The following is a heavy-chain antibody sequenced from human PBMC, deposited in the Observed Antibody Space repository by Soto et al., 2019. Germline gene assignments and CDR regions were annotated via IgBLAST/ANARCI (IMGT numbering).Heavy chain of an antibody. CDR1: GVTFSSET. J-gene: IGHJ4*02. D-gene: IGHD3-10*01. Sequence: QVQLVQSGADVKKPGSSVKVSCQASGVTFSSETLGWVRQAPGQGLEWVGGIIPLLGTASYAQKFQGRVTITADESTSTVYMELSSLRSDDTAVYFCATELGENPASPFDAWGQGTLVTVSS. CDR2: IIPLLGTA. V-gene: IGHV1-69*01. CDR3: ATELGENPASPFDA.